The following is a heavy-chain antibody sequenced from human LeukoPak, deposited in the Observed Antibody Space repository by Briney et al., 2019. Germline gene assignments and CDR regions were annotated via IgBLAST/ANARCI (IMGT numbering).Heavy chain of an antibody. CDR3: ARAGVGYSGFDYYYRDMDV. CDR1: GYTFTNYY. V-gene: IGHV1-2*02. CDR2: IDPNSGGT. J-gene: IGHJ6*02. Sequence: ASVKVSCKASGYTFTNYYMHWVRQAPGQGLEWMGWIDPNSGGTKYAQKFQGRVTMTRDTSITTAYMDLSRLRSDDTAVYYCARAGVGYSGFDYYYRDMDVWGQGTTVTVSS. D-gene: IGHD5-12*01.